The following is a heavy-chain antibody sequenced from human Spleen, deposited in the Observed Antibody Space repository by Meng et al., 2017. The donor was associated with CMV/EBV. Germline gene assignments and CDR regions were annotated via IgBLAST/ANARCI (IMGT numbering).Heavy chain of an antibody. J-gene: IGHJ4*02. CDR1: GGSIRSNNW. V-gene: IGHV4-4*02. Sequence: SETLSLTCAVSGGSIRSNNWWSWVRQPPGKGLEWIGDVYHSGSNNYSPSLKSRVTISVDTSKNQFSLKLSSVTAADTAVYYCARHLSSSSKGVDYWGQGTLVTVSS. CDR3: ARHLSSSSKGVDY. CDR2: VYHSGSN. D-gene: IGHD2-2*01.